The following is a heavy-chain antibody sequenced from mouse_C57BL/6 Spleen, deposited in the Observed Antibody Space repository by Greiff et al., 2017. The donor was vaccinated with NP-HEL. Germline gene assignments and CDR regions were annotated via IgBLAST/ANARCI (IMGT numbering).Heavy chain of an antibody. CDR3: AKRGYSGYFDV. D-gene: IGHD3-2*02. CDR1: GFSLTSYG. Sequence: VKLMESGPGLVQPSQSLSITCTVSGFSLTSYGVHWVRQPPGKGLEWLGVIWSGGSTDYNAAFISRLSISKDNSKSQVFFKMNSLQADDTAIYYCAKRGYSGYFDVWGTGTTVTVSS. V-gene: IGHV2-4*01. CDR2: IWSGGST. J-gene: IGHJ1*03.